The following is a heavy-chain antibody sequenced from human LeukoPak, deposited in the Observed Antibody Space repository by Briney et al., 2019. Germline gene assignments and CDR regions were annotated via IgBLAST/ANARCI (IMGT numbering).Heavy chain of an antibody. Sequence: GGSLRLSCAASGFTFSSYSMNWVRQAPGKGLEWVSSISSSSSYIYYADSVKGRFTISRDNAKNSLYLQMNSLRAEDTAVYHCAREEYCSGGSCEFDYWGQGTLVTVSS. CDR2: ISSSSSYI. D-gene: IGHD2-15*01. V-gene: IGHV3-21*01. CDR1: GFTFSSYS. J-gene: IGHJ4*02. CDR3: AREEYCSGGSCEFDY.